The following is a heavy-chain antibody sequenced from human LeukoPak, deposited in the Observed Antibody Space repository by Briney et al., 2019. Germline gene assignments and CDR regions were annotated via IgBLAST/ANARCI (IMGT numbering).Heavy chain of an antibody. J-gene: IGHJ4*02. CDR2: IKQDGTEE. V-gene: IGHV3-7*03. CDR3: ARDPCHGALDY. D-gene: IGHD2-2*01. CDR1: GFTFSSSW. Sequence: GGSLRLSCVASGFTFSSSWMSWVRRAPGKGLEWVANIKQDGTEEYYVDSVRGRLSISKDNAKNSLYLQMNSLRAEDTAVYYCARDPCHGALDYWGQGALVTVSS.